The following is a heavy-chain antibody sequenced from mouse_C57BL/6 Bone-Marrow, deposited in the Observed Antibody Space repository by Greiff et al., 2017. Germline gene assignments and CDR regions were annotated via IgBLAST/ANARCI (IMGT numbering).Heavy chain of an antibody. J-gene: IGHJ4*01. V-gene: IGHV1-26*01. Sequence: VQLQQSGPELVKPGASVKISCKASGYTFTDYYMNWVKQSHGKSLEWIGDINPNNGGTSYNQKFKGKATLTVDKSSNTAYMELRSLTSEDSAVYYCARGEIWMDYWGQGTSVTVSS. CDR2: INPNNGGT. D-gene: IGHD1-1*02. CDR1: GYTFTDYY. CDR3: ARGEIWMDY.